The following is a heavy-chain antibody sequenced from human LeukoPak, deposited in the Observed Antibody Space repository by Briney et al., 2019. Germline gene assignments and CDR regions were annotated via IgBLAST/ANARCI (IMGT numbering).Heavy chain of an antibody. V-gene: IGHV4-39*01. CDR3: ATLEIGDYYFDY. J-gene: IGHJ4*02. D-gene: IGHD3-16*01. CDR2: ISYSGSI. Sequence: SETLSLTCTVSGGSTSSYYWGWVRQPPGKGLEWIGSISYSGSIHYNPSLKSRVTISVDTSKNHFSLRLSSVTAADTAVYYCATLEIGDYYFDYWGQGTLVTVSS. CDR1: GGSTSSYY.